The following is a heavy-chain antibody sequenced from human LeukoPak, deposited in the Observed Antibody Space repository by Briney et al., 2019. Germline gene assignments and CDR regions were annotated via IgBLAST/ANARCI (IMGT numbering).Heavy chain of an antibody. J-gene: IGHJ4*02. D-gene: IGHD2-21*02. CDR3: ARARAYCGGDCYSSPFDY. CDR2: ISAYNGKT. CDR1: DYTFTNYG. V-gene: IGHV1-18*01. Sequence: ASVKVSCKASDYTFTNYGISWVRQAPGQGLEWMGWISAYNGKTYYAQNFQGRVTVTTDTSTSTAYMDLRSLRSDDTAVYYCARARAYCGGDCYSSPFDYWGQGTLVTVSS.